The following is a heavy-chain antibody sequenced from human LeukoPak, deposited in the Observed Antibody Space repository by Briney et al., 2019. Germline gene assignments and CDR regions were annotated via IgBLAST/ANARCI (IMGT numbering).Heavy chain of an antibody. J-gene: IGHJ4*02. CDR3: ARGRYCSTISCRTELDY. CDR2: IWYDGSNK. CDR1: GFTFSSYS. V-gene: IGHV3-33*08. Sequence: GSLRLSCAASGFTFSSYSMNWVRQAPGKGLEWVALIWYDGSNKYYADSVKGRFTISRDNSKNTLYLQMNSLRAEDTAVYYCARGRYCSTISCRTELDYWGQGTLVTVSS. D-gene: IGHD2-2*01.